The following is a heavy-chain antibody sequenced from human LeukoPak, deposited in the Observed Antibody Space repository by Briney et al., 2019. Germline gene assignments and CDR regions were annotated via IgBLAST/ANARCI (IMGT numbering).Heavy chain of an antibody. CDR1: GFTFSSYW. CDR2: IKQDGREK. D-gene: IGHD3-9*01. Sequence: PGGSLRLSCAASGFTFSSYWMSWVRQPPGKGLEWVANIKQDGREKYYVDSVKGRFTISRDDAKNSLYLQMNSLRAEDTAVYYCARVEDYDILTGFDYWGQGTLVTVSS. J-gene: IGHJ4*02. V-gene: IGHV3-7*01. CDR3: ARVEDYDILTGFDY.